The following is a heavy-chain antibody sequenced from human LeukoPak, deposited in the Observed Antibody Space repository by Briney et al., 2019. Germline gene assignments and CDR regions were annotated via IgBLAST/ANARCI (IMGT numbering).Heavy chain of an antibody. CDR2: IKQDGSEK. J-gene: IGHJ4*02. CDR3: ARRGYSSGWYYFDY. D-gene: IGHD6-19*01. V-gene: IGHV3-7*05. CDR1: GFTFSSYW. Sequence: GGSLRLSCAASGFTFSSYWMSWVRQAPGKGLEWVANIKQDGSEKYYVDSVKGRFTISRDNAENSLYLQMNSLRAEDTAVYYCARRGYSSGWYYFDYWGQGTLVTVSS.